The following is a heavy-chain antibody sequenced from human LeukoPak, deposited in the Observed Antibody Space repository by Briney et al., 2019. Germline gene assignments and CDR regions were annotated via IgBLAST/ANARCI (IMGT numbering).Heavy chain of an antibody. J-gene: IGHJ4*02. V-gene: IGHV3-21*01. Sequence: PGGSLRLSCAASGFTFSSYSMNWVRQAPGKGLEWVSSISSSSSYIYYADSVKGRFTISRDNAKNSLYLQMNSPRAEDTAVYYCARDKYCSSTSCYLGLDYWGQGTLVTVSS. CDR3: ARDKYCSSTSCYLGLDY. CDR2: ISSSSSYI. D-gene: IGHD2-2*01. CDR1: GFTFSSYS.